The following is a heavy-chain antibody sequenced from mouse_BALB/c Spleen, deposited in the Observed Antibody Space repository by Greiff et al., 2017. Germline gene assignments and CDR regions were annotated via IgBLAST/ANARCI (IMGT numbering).Heavy chain of an antibody. CDR2: ISSGGGST. CDR3: TRDGGGYRDWYFDV. J-gene: IGHJ1*01. V-gene: IGHV5-12-1*01. CDR1: GFAFSSYD. D-gene: IGHD2-12*01. Sequence: EVQLVESGGGLVKPGGSLKLSCAASGFAFSSYDMSWVRQTPEKRLEWVAYISSGGGSTYYPDSVKGRFTISRDNAKNTLYLQMSSLKSEDTAVYYCTRDGGGYRDWYFDVWGAGTTVTVSS.